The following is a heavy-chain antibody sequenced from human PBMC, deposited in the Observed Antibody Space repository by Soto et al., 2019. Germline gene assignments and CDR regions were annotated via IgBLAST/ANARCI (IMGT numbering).Heavy chain of an antibody. CDR1: GSSISSYY. V-gene: IGHV4-4*07. CDR2: IDTSETT. CDR3: ARDLPAHHYYDSSGFDY. J-gene: IGHJ4*02. D-gene: IGHD3-22*01. Sequence: SEPLSLTCTVFGSSISSYYWSWIRQPAGKRLEWIGCIDTSETTNYNPTLNRRVHMSVNTSKDQFSLKLSSVTAADTAVYYCARDLPAHHYYDSSGFDYWGQGTLVTVSS.